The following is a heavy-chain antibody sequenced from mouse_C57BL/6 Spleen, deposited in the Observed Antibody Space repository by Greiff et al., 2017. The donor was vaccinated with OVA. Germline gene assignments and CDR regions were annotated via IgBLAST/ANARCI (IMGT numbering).Heavy chain of an antibody. Sequence: QVQLKESGPGLVAPSQSLSITCTVSGFSLTSYAISWVRQPPGKGLEWLGVIWTGGGTNSNSALKSSLSIRKDNSKSQVFLKMNSLQTDDTARYYCARNYYYGSSRYFDVWGTGTTVTVSS. J-gene: IGHJ1*03. CDR1: GFSLTSYA. V-gene: IGHV2-9-1*01. CDR2: IWTGGGT. D-gene: IGHD1-1*01. CDR3: ARNYYYGSSRYFDV.